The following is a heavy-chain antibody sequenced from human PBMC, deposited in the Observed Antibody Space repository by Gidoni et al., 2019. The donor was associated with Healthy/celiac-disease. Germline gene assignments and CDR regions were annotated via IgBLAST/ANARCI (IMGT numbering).Heavy chain of an antibody. CDR3: ARAGVRFGEFFWFDP. V-gene: IGHV4-30-2*01. Sequence: QLQLQESGSGLVKPSQTLSLTCAVSDGSISSGGYSWSWIRQPPGKGLAWIGYIYQSGSTYYSPSLKSRVTISVDRSKNQFSLKLSSVTAADTAVYYCARAGVRFGEFFWFDPWGQGTLVTVSS. CDR1: DGSISSGGYS. J-gene: IGHJ5*02. CDR2: IYQSGST. D-gene: IGHD3-10*01.